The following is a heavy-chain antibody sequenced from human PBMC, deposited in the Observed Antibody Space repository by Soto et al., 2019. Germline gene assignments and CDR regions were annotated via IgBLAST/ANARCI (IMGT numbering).Heavy chain of an antibody. J-gene: IGHJ4*02. CDR1: GGSLTSGSYY. CDR3: ARVAPVTTWEDQ. Sequence: VQLQESGPGLVTPSETLSLHCTVSGGSLTSGSYYWSWIRQPTGKGLEGIGNIYYRGSTNYNPSLKSRVTISVDTSKNQFSLKLSSVTAADTAVYYCARVAPVTTWEDQWGQRTLVTVSS. CDR2: IYYRGST. V-gene: IGHV4-61*01. D-gene: IGHD4-17*01.